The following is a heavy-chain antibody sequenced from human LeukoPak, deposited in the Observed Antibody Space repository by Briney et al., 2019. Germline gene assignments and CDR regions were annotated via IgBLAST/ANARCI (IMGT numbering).Heavy chain of an antibody. CDR1: GFTFSTYW. CDR3: ARGYGSGSYGPNWFDP. V-gene: IGHV3-74*01. J-gene: IGHJ5*02. CDR2: INSDGSST. D-gene: IGHD3-10*01. Sequence: PGGSLRLSCAASGFTFSTYWLHWVRQAPGKGLVWVSRINSDGSSTTYADSEKGRFTISRDNAKNTLYLQMNSLRAEDTAVYYCARGYGSGSYGPNWFDPWGQGTLVTVSS.